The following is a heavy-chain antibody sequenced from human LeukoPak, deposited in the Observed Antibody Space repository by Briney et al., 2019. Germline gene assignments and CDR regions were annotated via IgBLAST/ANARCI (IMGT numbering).Heavy chain of an antibody. CDR2: ISYDGSNK. Sequence: QAGRSLRLSCAASRFTFSSYGMHWVRQAPGKGLEWVAVISYDGSNKYYADSVKGRFTISRDNSKNTLYLQMNSLRAEDTAVYYCAKDIIGWSFDYWGQGTLVTVSS. V-gene: IGHV3-30*18. J-gene: IGHJ4*02. CDR1: RFTFSSYG. CDR3: AKDIIGWSFDY. D-gene: IGHD2-15*01.